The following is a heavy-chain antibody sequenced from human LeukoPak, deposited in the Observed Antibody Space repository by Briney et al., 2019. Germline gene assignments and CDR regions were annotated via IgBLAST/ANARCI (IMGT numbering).Heavy chain of an antibody. CDR3: ARVKYDYDSSRFDP. D-gene: IGHD3-22*01. Sequence: KPSETLSLTCTVSGGSISGNYYWSWIRQPAGKGLEWIGRIYARGSTNYNPSLKSRVTISVDRSKNQFSLKLSSVTAADTAVYYCARVKYDYDSSRFDPWGQGTLVTVSS. J-gene: IGHJ5*02. CDR2: IYARGST. CDR1: GGSISGNYY. V-gene: IGHV4-4*07.